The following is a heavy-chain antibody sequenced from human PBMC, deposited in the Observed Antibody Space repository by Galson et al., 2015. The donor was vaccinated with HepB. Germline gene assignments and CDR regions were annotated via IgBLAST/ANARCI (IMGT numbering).Heavy chain of an antibody. Sequence: SVKVSCKASGYTFTSYGISWVRQAPGQGLEWMGWISAYNGNTNYAQKLQGRVTMTTDTSTSTAYMELRSLRSDDTAVYYCARGPSRGRAHYYGSGSSKVINAFDIWGQGTMVTVSS. D-gene: IGHD3-10*01. J-gene: IGHJ3*02. CDR1: GYTFTSYG. V-gene: IGHV1-18*01. CDR3: ARGPSRGRAHYYGSGSSKVINAFDI. CDR2: ISAYNGNT.